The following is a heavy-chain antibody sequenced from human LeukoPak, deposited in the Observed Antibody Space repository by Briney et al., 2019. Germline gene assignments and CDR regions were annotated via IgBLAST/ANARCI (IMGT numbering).Heavy chain of an antibody. Sequence: SETLSLTCTVSRGSISSYYWSWIRQPPGKGLEWIGYIYYSGSTNYNPSLKSRVTISVDTSKNQFSLKLSSVTAADTAVYYCASQTFEEKKYYFDYWGQGTLVTVSS. J-gene: IGHJ4*02. CDR2: IYYSGST. CDR3: ASQTFEEKKYYFDY. V-gene: IGHV4-59*01. CDR1: RGSISSYY.